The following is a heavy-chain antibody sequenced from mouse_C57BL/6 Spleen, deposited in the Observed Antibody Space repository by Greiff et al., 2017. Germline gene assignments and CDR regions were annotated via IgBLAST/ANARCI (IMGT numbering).Heavy chain of an antibody. CDR2: INPNNGGT. J-gene: IGHJ4*01. D-gene: IGHD1-1*01. Sequence: EVQLQQSGPELVKPGASVKIPCKASGYTFTDYNMDWVKQSHGKSLEWIGDINPNNGGTIYNQKFKGKATLTVDKSSSTAYMELRSLTSEETAVDYCAREGSNTVVGAMDYWGQGTSVTVSS. CDR3: AREGSNTVVGAMDY. V-gene: IGHV1-18*01. CDR1: GYTFTDYN.